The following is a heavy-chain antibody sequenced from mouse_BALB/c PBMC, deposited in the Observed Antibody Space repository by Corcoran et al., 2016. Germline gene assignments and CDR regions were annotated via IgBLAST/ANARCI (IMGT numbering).Heavy chain of an antibody. D-gene: IGHD1-1*01. CDR1: GFDFSRYW. CDR3: ARLGYYGWFAY. J-gene: IGHJ3*01. Sequence: EVKLLESGGGLVQPGGSLELSCAASGFDFSRYWMSWVRQAPGKGLEWIGEINPDSRTINYTPSLKDKFIISRDNAKNTLYLQMSKVRSEDTALYYCARLGYYGWFAYWGQGTLVTVSA. V-gene: IGHV4-1*02. CDR2: INPDSRTI.